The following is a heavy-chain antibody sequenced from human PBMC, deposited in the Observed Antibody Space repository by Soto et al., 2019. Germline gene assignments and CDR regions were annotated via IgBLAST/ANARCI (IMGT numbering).Heavy chain of an antibody. V-gene: IGHV3-30*18. D-gene: IGHD5-18*01. J-gene: IGHJ4*02. CDR3: AKDPQSNLRGYSYGYDY. CDR1: GFTFSSYG. CDR2: ISYDGSNK. Sequence: GGSLRLSCAASGFTFSSYGMHWVRQAPGKGLEWVAVISYDGSNKYYADSVKGRFTISRDNSKNTLYLQMNSLRAEDTAVYYCAKDPQSNLRGYSYGYDYWGQGTLVTVSS.